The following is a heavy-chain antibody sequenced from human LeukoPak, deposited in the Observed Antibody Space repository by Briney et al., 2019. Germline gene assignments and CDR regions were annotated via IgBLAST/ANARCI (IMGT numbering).Heavy chain of an antibody. CDR3: PRHAPIHYDSSGYYYVYFYY. J-gene: IGHJ4*02. D-gene: IGHD3-22*01. V-gene: IGHV4-39*01. Sequence: SETLSLTCTVSGGSISSSSYYWGWIRQPPGKGLEWIGSIYYSGSTYYNPSLKSRVTISVDTSKNQFSLTLSSVTAADTAVYYRPRHAPIHYDSSGYYYVYFYYWVEQTLVTVSS. CDR2: IYYSGST. CDR1: GGSISSSSYY.